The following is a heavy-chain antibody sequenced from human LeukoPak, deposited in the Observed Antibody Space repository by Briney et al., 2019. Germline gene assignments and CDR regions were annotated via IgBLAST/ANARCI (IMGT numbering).Heavy chain of an antibody. CDR2: IYYSGST. Sequence: SETLSLTCTVSGGSISSYYWNWIRQPPGKGLEWIGYIYYSGSTNYNPSLKSRVTISVDTSKNQFSLKLSSVTAADTAVYYCARGADSSGYYSIFYFDYWGQGTLVTVSS. D-gene: IGHD3-22*01. V-gene: IGHV4-59*01. CDR1: GGSISSYY. CDR3: ARGADSSGYYSIFYFDY. J-gene: IGHJ4*02.